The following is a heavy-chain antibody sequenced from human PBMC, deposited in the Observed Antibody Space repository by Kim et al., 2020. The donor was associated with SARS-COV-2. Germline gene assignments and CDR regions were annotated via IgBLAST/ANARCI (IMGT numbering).Heavy chain of an antibody. V-gene: IGHV3-7*04. CDR1: GFTFGDFW. CDR2: IKEDGSDK. D-gene: IGHD2-15*01. J-gene: IGHJ4*02. Sequence: GGSLRLSCTASGFTFGDFWMSWVRLAPGKGLQWVASIKEDGSDKDYVDSVKGRFTISRDNAKDSLYLQMSSLRAEDTAVYYCARGRSCDCWGQGTLVTVSS. CDR3: ARGRSCDC.